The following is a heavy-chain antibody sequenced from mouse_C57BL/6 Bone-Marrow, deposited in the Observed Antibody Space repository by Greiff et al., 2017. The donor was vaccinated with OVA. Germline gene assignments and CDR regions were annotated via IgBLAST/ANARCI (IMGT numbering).Heavy chain of an antibody. Sequence: QVQLKESGPGLVAPSQSLSITCTVSGFSLTSYAISWVRQPPGKGLEWLGVIWTGGGTNYNSALKSRLSISKDNSKSQVFLKMNSLQTYDTARYYCARFDYSNYEYYFDYWGQGTTLTVSS. V-gene: IGHV2-9-1*01. J-gene: IGHJ2*01. CDR3: ARFDYSNYEYYFDY. CDR1: GFSLTSYA. D-gene: IGHD2-5*01. CDR2: IWTGGGT.